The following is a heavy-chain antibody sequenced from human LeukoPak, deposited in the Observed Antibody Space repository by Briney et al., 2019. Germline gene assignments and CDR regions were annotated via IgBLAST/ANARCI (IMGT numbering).Heavy chain of an antibody. CDR3: ARRNCSGGSCYWPPSSFYGMDV. D-gene: IGHD2-15*01. CDR2: IIPILGIA. J-gene: IGHJ6*02. Sequence: ASVKVSRKASGGTFSSYAISWVRQAPGQGLEWMGRIIPILGIANYAQKFQGRVTITADKSTSTAYMELSSLSSEDTAVYYCARRNCSGGSCYWPPSSFYGMDVWGQGTAVTVSS. CDR1: GGTFSSYA. V-gene: IGHV1-69*04.